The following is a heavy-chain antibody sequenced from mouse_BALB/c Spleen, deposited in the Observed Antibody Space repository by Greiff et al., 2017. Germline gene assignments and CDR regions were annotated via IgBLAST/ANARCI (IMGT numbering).Heavy chain of an antibody. D-gene: IGHD1-1*02. V-gene: IGHV1-39*01. Sequence: EVKLQQSGPGLEKPGASVKISCKASGYSFTGYTMTWVKQSHGKNLEWIGLINPYNGGTSYNQKFKGKATLTVDKSSSTAYMQLKSLASEDSAVYNCARWRAWYYFDYWGQGTTLTVSS. CDR1: GYSFTGYT. CDR2: INPYNGGT. J-gene: IGHJ2*01. CDR3: ARWRAWYYFDY.